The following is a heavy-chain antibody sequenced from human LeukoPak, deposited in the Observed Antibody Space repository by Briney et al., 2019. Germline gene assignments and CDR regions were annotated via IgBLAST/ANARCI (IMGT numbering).Heavy chain of an antibody. CDR1: GGSISSYY. D-gene: IGHD2-21*02. Sequence: SETLSLTCTVSGGSISSYYWSWIRQPPGKGLEWIGYIYYSGSTYYNPSLKSRVTISVDTSKNQFSLKLSSVTAADTAVYYCAREYVVVTATRAFDIWGQGTMVTVSS. CDR2: IYYSGST. J-gene: IGHJ3*02. V-gene: IGHV4-59*12. CDR3: AREYVVVTATRAFDI.